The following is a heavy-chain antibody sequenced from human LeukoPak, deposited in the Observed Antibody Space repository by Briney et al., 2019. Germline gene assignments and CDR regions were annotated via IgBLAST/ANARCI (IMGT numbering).Heavy chain of an antibody. CDR1: KFTFSNYA. Sequence: GGSLRLSCAASKFTFSNYAMAWARQAPGKGLAWVSSINSSDTSTYYADSVKGRFTISRDNSKNTLYLQMNSLRAEDTAVYYCARGPILGVSSVTGYWGQGTLVTVSS. CDR2: INSSDTST. CDR3: ARGPILGVSSVTGY. V-gene: IGHV3-23*01. D-gene: IGHD3-10*01. J-gene: IGHJ4*02.